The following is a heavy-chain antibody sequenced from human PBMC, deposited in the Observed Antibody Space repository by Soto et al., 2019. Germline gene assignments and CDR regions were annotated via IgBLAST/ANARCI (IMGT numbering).Heavy chain of an antibody. CDR2: TRNKANSYTT. D-gene: IGHD6-6*01. CDR3: ARDGCEYSSSGCYGMDV. J-gene: IGHJ6*02. V-gene: IGHV3-72*01. Sequence: EVQLVESGGGLVQPGGSLRLSCAASGFTFSDHYMDWVRQAPGKGLEWVGRTRNKANSYTTEYAASVKGRFTSSRDDSKNSLYLQMNSLKTEDTAVYYCARDGCEYSSSGCYGMDVWGQGTTVTVSS. CDR1: GFTFSDHY.